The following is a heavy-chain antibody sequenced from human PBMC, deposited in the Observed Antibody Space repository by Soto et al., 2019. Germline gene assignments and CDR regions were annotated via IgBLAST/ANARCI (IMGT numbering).Heavy chain of an antibody. D-gene: IGHD3-22*01. V-gene: IGHV2-5*02. J-gene: IGHJ3*01. CDR1: GFSLSNTGVG. CDR2: IYWDDDK. CDR3: AHYRMIVVTGRGSVTDAFDF. Sequence: QITLKESGPTLVKPTQTLTLTCTFSGFSLSNTGVGVGWIRQPPGKALEWLALIYWDDDKRYSPSLKSRVTTTKDTSKNQVVLTMTNMDPVDTASYYFAHYRMIVVTGRGSVTDAFDFWGQGTMVTVSS.